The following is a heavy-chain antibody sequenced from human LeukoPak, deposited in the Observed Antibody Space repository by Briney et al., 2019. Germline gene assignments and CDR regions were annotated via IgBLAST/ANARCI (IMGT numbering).Heavy chain of an antibody. CDR2: ISAYNGNT. CDR3: ARVLTVSPPWN. D-gene: IGHD3-9*01. CDR1: GYTFTSYG. J-gene: IGHJ4*02. V-gene: IGHV1-18*01. Sequence: ASVKVSCKASGYTFTSYGISWVRQAPGQGLEWMGWISAYNGNTNYAQKFQGRVTMTRDTSISTAYMELSRLRSDDTAVYYCARVLTVSPPWNWGQGTLVTVSS.